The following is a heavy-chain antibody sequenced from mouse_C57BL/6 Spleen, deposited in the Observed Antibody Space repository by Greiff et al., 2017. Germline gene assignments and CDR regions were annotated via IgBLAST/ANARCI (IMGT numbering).Heavy chain of an antibody. Sequence: EVQLQQSGPELVKPGASVKISCKASGYSFTDYYMNWVKQSPEKSLEWIGEINPSTGGTTYNQKFKAKATLTVDKSSSTAYMQLKSLTSEDSAVYYCARGGDYDAMDYWGQGTSVTVSS. CDR3: ARGGDYDAMDY. CDR1: GYSFTDYY. D-gene: IGHD1-1*02. V-gene: IGHV1-42*01. CDR2: INPSTGGT. J-gene: IGHJ4*01.